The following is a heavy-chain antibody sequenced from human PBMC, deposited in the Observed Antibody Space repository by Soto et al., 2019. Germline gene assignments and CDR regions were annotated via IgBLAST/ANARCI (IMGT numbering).Heavy chain of an antibody. CDR2: IYYSGST. V-gene: IGHV4-59*01. Sequence: PSDTLSLTCTVSGGSISSYYWSWIRQPPGKGLEWIGYIYYSGSTNYNPSLKSRVTISVDTSKNQFSLKLSSVTAADTAVYYCAREDYGDYEDYMDVWGKGTTVTVSS. D-gene: IGHD4-17*01. J-gene: IGHJ6*03. CDR1: GGSISSYY. CDR3: AREDYGDYEDYMDV.